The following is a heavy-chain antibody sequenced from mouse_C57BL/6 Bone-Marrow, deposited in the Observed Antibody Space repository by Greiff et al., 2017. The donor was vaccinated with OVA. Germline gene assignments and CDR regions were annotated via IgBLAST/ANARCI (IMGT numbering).Heavy chain of an antibody. CDR1: GFTFSSYA. Sequence: EVMLVESGGGLVKPGGSLKLSCAASGFTFSSYAMSWVRQTPEKRLEWVATISDGGSYTYYPDNVKGRFTISRDNAKNNLYLQMSHLKSEDTAMYYCARAENWAAMDYWGQGTSVTVSS. D-gene: IGHD4-1*01. CDR2: ISDGGSYT. J-gene: IGHJ4*01. CDR3: ARAENWAAMDY. V-gene: IGHV5-4*03.